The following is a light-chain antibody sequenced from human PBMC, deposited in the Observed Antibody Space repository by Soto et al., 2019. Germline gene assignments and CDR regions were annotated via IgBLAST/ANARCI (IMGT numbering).Light chain of an antibody. CDR1: QGIGVY. V-gene: IGKV1-27*01. CDR2: AAS. Sequence: DIQITQSPSSLSASFGDRVTITCRASQGIGVYFAWFQQQPGNAPKLLIYAASTLQSGVPSRFSGSGSGTDFTLTISSLQPEDVATYYCQKYNSAPLTFGGGTKVEIK. CDR3: QKYNSAPLT. J-gene: IGKJ4*01.